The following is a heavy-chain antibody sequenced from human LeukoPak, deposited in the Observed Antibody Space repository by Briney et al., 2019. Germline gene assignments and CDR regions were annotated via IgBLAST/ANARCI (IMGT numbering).Heavy chain of an antibody. CDR1: GGTFSSYA. V-gene: IGHV1-69*01. J-gene: IGHJ4*02. CDR3: ATAVAAAPTIAGTIYYFDF. Sequence: SVKVSCKASGGTFSSYAISWVRQAPGQGLEWMGGIIPIFGTANYAQKFQGRVTITADESTSTAYMELSSLRSEDTAVYYCATAVAAAPTIAGTIYYFDFWGLGTQVTVSS. CDR2: IIPIFGTA. D-gene: IGHD6-13*01.